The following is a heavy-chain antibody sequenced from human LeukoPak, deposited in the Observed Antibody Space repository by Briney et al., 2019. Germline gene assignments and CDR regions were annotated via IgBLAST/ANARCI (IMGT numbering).Heavy chain of an antibody. CDR2: ISGSGGST. CDR1: GFTFSSYA. D-gene: IGHD6-6*01. V-gene: IGHV3-23*01. CDR3: AKEYSSSSNDY. J-gene: IGHJ4*02. Sequence: QSGGSLRLSCAASGFTFSSYAMSWVRQAPGRGLEWVSGISGSGGSTYYADSVKGRFTISRDNSKNTLYLRMNSLRAEDTAVYYCAKEYSSSSNDYWGQGTLVTVSS.